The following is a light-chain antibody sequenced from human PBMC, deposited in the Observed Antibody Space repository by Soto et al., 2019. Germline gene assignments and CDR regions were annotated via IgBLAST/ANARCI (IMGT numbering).Light chain of an antibody. V-gene: IGKV1-27*01. CDR2: AAS. Sequence: DIQMTQSPSSLSASVGDRVTITCRASQGISNYLAWYQQKPGKVPKLLIYAASTLQSGVPTRFSVSGSGTDFTLTISSLQPEDVATYYFQKYNSAPFTFGPGTKVDIK. CDR3: QKYNSAPFT. CDR1: QGISNY. J-gene: IGKJ3*01.